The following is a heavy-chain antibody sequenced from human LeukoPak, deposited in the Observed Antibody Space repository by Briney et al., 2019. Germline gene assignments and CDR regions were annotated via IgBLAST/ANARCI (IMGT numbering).Heavy chain of an antibody. CDR2: IRSTANGYAT. J-gene: IGHJ4*02. CDR3: TGNYYGSGSYADFDY. V-gene: IGHV3-73*01. CDR1: GFTFSGSA. D-gene: IGHD3-10*01. Sequence: GGSLRLSCAASGFTFSGSALHWVRQASGKGLEWVGRIRSTANGYATAYAASVKGRFTISRDDSKNTAYLQMDSLKTEDTAVYYWTGNYYGSGSYADFDYWGQGTLVTVSS.